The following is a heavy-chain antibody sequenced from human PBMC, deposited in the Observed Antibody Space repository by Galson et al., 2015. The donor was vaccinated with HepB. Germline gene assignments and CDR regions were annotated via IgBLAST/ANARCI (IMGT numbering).Heavy chain of an antibody. CDR3: ARDPPYSSSHYYYGMDV. D-gene: IGHD6-13*01. CDR1: GGTFSSYA. V-gene: IGHV1-69*04. Sequence: QSGAEVKNPGESLKISCKASGGTFSSYAISWVRQAPGQGLEWMGRIIPILGIANYAQKFQGRVTITADKSTSTAYMELSSLRSEDTAVYYCARDPPYSSSHYYYGMDVWGQGTTVTVSS. J-gene: IGHJ6*02. CDR2: IIPILGIA.